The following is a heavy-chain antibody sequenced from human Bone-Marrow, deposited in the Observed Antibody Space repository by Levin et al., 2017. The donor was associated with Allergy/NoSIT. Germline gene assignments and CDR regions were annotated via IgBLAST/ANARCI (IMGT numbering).Heavy chain of an antibody. V-gene: IGHV4-28*01. CDR2: IYYSGST. D-gene: IGHD6-19*01. CDR1: GYSISSSNW. Sequence: SETLSLTCAVSGYSISSSNWWGWIRQPPGKGLEWIGYIYYSGSTYYNPSLKSRVTMSVDTSKNQFSLKLSSVTAVDTAVYYCARNIAVAGRDAFDIWGQGTMVTVSS. J-gene: IGHJ3*02. CDR3: ARNIAVAGRDAFDI.